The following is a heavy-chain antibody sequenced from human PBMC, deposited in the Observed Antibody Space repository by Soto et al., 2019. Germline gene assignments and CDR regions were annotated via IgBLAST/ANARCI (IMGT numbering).Heavy chain of an antibody. D-gene: IGHD5-18*01. V-gene: IGHV3-30*18. CDR1: GFTFSSYG. Sequence: PGGSLRLSCAASGFTFSSYGMHWVRQAPGKGLEWVAVISYDGSNKYYADSVKGRFTISRDNSKNTLYLQMNSLRAEDTAVYYCAKDQDTAFLFDYWGQGTLVTVSS. CDR2: ISYDGSNK. J-gene: IGHJ4*02. CDR3: AKDQDTAFLFDY.